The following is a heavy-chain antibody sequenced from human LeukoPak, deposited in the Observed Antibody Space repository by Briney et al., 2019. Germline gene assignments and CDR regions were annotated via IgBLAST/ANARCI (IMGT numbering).Heavy chain of an antibody. J-gene: IGHJ3*02. Sequence: SETLSLTCAVYGSFSDHSWSWVRQPPGKGLEWIGEIDEWRRTSYNPSLKSRVTISVDTSKNQFSLKLSSVTAADTAVYFCARSFDGHNAFDIWGQGTMVTVSS. CDR2: IDEWRRT. V-gene: IGHV4-34*01. CDR3: ARSFDGHNAFDI. CDR1: GSFSDHS. D-gene: IGHD3-9*01.